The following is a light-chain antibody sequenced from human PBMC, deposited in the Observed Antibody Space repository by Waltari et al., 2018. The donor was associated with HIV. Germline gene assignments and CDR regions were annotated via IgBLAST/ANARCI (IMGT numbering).Light chain of an antibody. V-gene: IGLV3-1*01. J-gene: IGLJ2*01. CDR1: KLGNNY. Sequence: SYELTQPPSVSVSPGQTASITCSGNKLGNNYVCWYQQKPGQSPLLVIYQDSERPSAIPERFSASNSGNTATLTISGTQPMDEGDYYCLAWDSSTVVFGGGTRLTVL. CDR3: LAWDSSTVV. CDR2: QDS.